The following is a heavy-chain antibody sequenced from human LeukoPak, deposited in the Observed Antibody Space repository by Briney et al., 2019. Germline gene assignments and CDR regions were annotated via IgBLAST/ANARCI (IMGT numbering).Heavy chain of an antibody. J-gene: IGHJ4*02. CDR2: ISSSSSYI. V-gene: IGHV3-21*01. D-gene: IGHD6-13*01. Sequence: GGSLRLSCAASGFTFSSYSMYWVRQAPGKGLEWVSSISSSSSYIYYADSVKGRFTISRDNAKNSLYLQMNSLRAEDTAVYYCARGASSSWYDYWGQGTLVTVSS. CDR1: GFTFSSYS. CDR3: ARGASSSWYDY.